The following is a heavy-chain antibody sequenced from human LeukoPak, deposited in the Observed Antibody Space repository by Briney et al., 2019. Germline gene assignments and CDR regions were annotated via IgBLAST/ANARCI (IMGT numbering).Heavy chain of an antibody. V-gene: IGHV3-21*04. J-gene: IGHJ3*02. Sequence: PGGSLRLSCAASGFSFTSYTMNWVRQAPGKGLEWVSSISSTSSDIHYADSVKGRFTISRDNAKNSLYLQMNSLRAEDTAVYYCTRRSPFNFWSASEAFDIWGQGTMVTVSS. CDR2: ISSTSSDI. CDR1: GFSFTSYT. CDR3: TRRSPFNFWSASEAFDI. D-gene: IGHD3-3*01.